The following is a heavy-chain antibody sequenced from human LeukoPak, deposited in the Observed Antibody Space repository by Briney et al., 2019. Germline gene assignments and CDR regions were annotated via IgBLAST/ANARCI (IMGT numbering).Heavy chain of an antibody. V-gene: IGHV4-39*01. Sequence: PSETLSLTCTVSGDPISSSSYYWGWIRQPPGKGLEWIGSIYYGGSTYYNQSLKGRVTISVDTSKNQLSLKLSSVTAADTAVYYCARAQGEPHPIDYWGQGTLVTVSS. D-gene: IGHD3-16*01. CDR2: IYYGGST. CDR1: GDPISSSSYY. CDR3: ARAQGEPHPIDY. J-gene: IGHJ4*02.